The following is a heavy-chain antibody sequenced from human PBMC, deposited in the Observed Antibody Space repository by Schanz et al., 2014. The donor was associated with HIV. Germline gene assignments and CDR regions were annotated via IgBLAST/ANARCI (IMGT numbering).Heavy chain of an antibody. V-gene: IGHV1-69*01. Sequence: QVQLVQSGAEVKKPGSSVKVSCKTFGGAFRIYAMSWVRQAPGQGLEWMGGIIPIFGTANYAQKFQGRVTITADEPTSAAYLELSSLRSEDTAVYYCARGRQDYDFWSGAHYYYAMDVWGQGTTVTVSS. CDR3: ARGRQDYDFWSGAHYYYAMDV. CDR1: GGAFRIYA. D-gene: IGHD3-3*01. J-gene: IGHJ6*02. CDR2: IIPIFGTA.